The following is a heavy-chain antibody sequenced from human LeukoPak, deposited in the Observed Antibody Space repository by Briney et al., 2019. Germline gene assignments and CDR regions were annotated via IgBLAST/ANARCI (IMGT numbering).Heavy chain of an antibody. CDR3: AKDPGVVPAHYFDY. CDR2: TGSTGVST. CDR1: GFTFSSYA. J-gene: IGHJ4*02. V-gene: IGHV3-23*01. Sequence: GGSLTLSCAASGFTFSSYAMNWLRQAPGKGLEWVSGTGSTGVSTFYADSVKGRFTVSRDNSKNTLSLQINSLRAEDTAVYYCAKDPGVVPAHYFDYWGQGTLVTVSS. D-gene: IGHD2-2*01.